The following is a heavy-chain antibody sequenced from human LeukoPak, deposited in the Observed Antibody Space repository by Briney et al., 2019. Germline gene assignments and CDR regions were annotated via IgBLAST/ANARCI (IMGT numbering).Heavy chain of an antibody. Sequence: GGSLRLSCAASGFTFSSYGMSWVRQAPGKGLEWVSAISGGGGSTYYPDSVKGRFTISRDNSRNTLYLQMNSLRAEDTAVYHCAKKGGFSYGDPFDYWGQGTLSPSPQ. CDR1: GFTFSSYG. J-gene: IGHJ4*02. V-gene: IGHV3-23*01. CDR3: AKKGGFSYGDPFDY. CDR2: ISGGGGST. D-gene: IGHD5-18*01.